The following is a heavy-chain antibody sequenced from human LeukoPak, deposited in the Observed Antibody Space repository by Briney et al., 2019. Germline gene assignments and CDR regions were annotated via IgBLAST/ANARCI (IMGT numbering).Heavy chain of an antibody. J-gene: IGHJ4*02. V-gene: IGHV3-30*02. CDR1: GFSFSNYG. CDR2: MQYDGSDK. Sequence: PGGSLRLSCAASGFSFSNYGTHWVRQAPGKGLEWVTFMQYDGSDKFYADSVKGRFTISRDNAKNTLYLQMNSLRAEDTAVYYCARPAALALPGYWGQGTLVTVSS. CDR3: ARPAALALPGY.